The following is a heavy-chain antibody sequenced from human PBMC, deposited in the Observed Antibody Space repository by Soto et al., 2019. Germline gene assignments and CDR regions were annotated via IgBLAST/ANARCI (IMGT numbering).Heavy chain of an antibody. J-gene: IGHJ6*02. V-gene: IGHV3-30*18. CDR1: GFTFISYG. Sequence: GGSLRLSCAASGFTFISYGMHWVRQAPCKGPEWVAVISYDGSNKYYADSVKGRFTISRDNSKNTLYLQMNSLRAEDTAVYYCAKDRSPEMATMTKSPYHHYRLAVWAQGTTVPVSS. CDR2: ISYDGSNK. D-gene: IGHD5-12*01. CDR3: AKDRSPEMATMTKSPYHHYRLAV.